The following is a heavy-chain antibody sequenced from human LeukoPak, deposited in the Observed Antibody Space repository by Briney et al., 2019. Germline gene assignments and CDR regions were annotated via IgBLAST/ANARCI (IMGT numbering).Heavy chain of an antibody. J-gene: IGHJ5*02. V-gene: IGHV4-59*08. CDR1: GGSISSYY. CDR2: MYYSGST. Sequence: SETLSLTCTVSGGSISSYYWGWIRQPPGKGLEWIGYMYYSGSTNYNPSLKSRVTISVDTSKNQFSLKLSSVTAADTAVYYCARHLGYCSSTSCYPWFDPWGQGTLVTVSS. D-gene: IGHD2-2*01. CDR3: ARHLGYCSSTSCYPWFDP.